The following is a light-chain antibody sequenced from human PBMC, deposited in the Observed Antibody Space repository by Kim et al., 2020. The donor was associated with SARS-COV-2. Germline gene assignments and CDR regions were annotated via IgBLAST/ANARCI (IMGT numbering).Light chain of an antibody. V-gene: IGKV1-27*01. J-gene: IGKJ1*01. CDR3: QKCDSAPWT. CDR2: GAS. Sequence: DIQMTQSPSSLSASVGDRATITCRASQDISSYLAWFQLKPGKAPKLLIYGASSWEPGVPSRFSGSGSGTDFTLTVTSLQPEDVAAYYCQKCDSAPWTFGQGTKVDIK. CDR1: QDISSY.